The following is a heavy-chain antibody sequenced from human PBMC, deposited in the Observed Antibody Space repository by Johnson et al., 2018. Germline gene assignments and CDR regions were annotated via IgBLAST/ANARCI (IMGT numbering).Heavy chain of an antibody. Sequence: VQLVETGGGVVQXGRSXRLXCAASGFTFSSYAMHWVRQAPGKGLEWVAVISYDGSNKYSADSVKVRFTISRDNSKNTLYLQMNSLRAEDTAVYYCARDPASWLTRGYSRVAFEIWGQGTMVTVSS. CDR1: GFTFSSYA. CDR3: ARDPASWLTRGYSRVAFEI. J-gene: IGHJ3*02. CDR2: ISYDGSNK. D-gene: IGHD5-18*01. V-gene: IGHV3-30-3*01.